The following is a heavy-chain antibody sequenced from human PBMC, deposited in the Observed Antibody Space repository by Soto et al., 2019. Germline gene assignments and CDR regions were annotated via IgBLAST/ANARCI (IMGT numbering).Heavy chain of an antibody. D-gene: IGHD2-8*02. CDR2: ITPICGTA. CDR3: GRAGRAEMALHLDY. Sequence: SVQVSCEASGGTFCSSTISWVRQAPGQGLEWMGAITPICGTANYAQKFQGRVPITADESTSTAYMELSSLRSEDTAVYYCGRAGRAEMALHLDYWGRGTLVTVSS. J-gene: IGHJ4*02. V-gene: IGHV1-69*13. CDR1: GGTFCSST.